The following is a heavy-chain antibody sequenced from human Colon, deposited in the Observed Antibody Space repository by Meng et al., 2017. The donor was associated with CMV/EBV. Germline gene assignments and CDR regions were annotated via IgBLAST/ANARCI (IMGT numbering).Heavy chain of an antibody. D-gene: IGHD6-25*01. Sequence: ASVKVSCKASGYAFIDYYIHWVRQAPGQSLEWMGWMNSDAGNTVYAPQFRGRVTMTRDTSINTAYMELRSLKSDDTAVYYCARGSQSQRLHDYWGQGTLVTVPS. CDR2: MNSDAGNT. CDR3: ARGSQSQRLHDY. J-gene: IGHJ4*02. CDR1: GYAFIDYY. V-gene: IGHV1-2*02.